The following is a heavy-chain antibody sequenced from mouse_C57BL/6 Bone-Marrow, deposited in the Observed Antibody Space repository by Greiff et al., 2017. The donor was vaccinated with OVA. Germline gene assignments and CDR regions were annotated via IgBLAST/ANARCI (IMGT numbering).Heavy chain of an antibody. Sequence: EVKVVESEGGLVQPGSSMKLSCTASGFTFSDYYMAWVRQVPEKGLEWVANINYDGSSTYYLDSLKSRFIISRDNAKNILYLQMSSLKSEDTATYYCARASTGFDYWGQGTTLTVSS. D-gene: IGHD4-1*02. CDR1: GFTFSDYY. J-gene: IGHJ2*01. CDR2: INYDGSST. CDR3: ARASTGFDY. V-gene: IGHV5-16*01.